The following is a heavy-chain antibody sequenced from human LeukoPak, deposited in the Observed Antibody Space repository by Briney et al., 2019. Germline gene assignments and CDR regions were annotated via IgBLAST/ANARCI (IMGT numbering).Heavy chain of an antibody. CDR2: IAGSSGYI. Sequence: GGSLRLSCAASGFTFSSYTMNWVRQAPGKGLEWVSSIAGSSGYISYADSVKGRFTISRDNAKKSLYLQMTSLTAEDTAVYYCVKDGSGSYYTYYFDYWGQGTLVTVSS. J-gene: IGHJ4*02. D-gene: IGHD3-10*01. V-gene: IGHV3-21*01. CDR1: GFTFSSYT. CDR3: VKDGSGSYYTYYFDY.